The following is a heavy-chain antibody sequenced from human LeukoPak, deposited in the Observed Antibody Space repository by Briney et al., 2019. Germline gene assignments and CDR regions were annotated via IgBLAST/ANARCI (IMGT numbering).Heavy chain of an antibody. CDR1: GGSFSGYY. Sequence: SETLSLTCAVYGGSFSGYYWSWIRQPPGKGLEWIGEINHSGSANYNPSLKSRVTISVDTSKNQFSLKLSSVTAADTAVYYCATERRYSSGWRPYWGQGTLVTVSS. CDR3: ATERRYSSGWRPY. V-gene: IGHV4-34*01. J-gene: IGHJ4*02. CDR2: INHSGSA. D-gene: IGHD6-19*01.